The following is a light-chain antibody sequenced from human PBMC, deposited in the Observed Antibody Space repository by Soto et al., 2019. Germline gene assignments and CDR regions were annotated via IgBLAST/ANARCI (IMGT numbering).Light chain of an antibody. J-gene: IGLJ1*01. CDR1: SSDVGGYNY. V-gene: IGLV2-14*01. CDR3: SSYTGSTPFV. CDR2: DVS. Sequence: QSVLTQPASVSGSPGQSITISCTGTSSDVGGYNYVSWYQQHPGKAPKLMIYDVSNRPSGVSNRFSGSKSGNTASLTFSGLQAEDGADYYCSSYTGSTPFVFGTGTKVTVL.